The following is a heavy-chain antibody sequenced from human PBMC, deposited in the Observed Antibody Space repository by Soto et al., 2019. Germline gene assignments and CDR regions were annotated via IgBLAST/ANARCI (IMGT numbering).Heavy chain of an antibody. Sequence: QVQLQQWGAGLLKPSETLSLTCAVYGGSFSGYYWSWIRQPPGKGLEWIGEINHSGSTNYNPSLKSRVTISVDTSKNQFSLKLSSVTAADTAVYYCARGGIAAAGPYYYYGMDVWGQGTTVTVSS. CDR3: ARGGIAAAGPYYYYGMDV. J-gene: IGHJ6*02. CDR2: INHSGST. D-gene: IGHD6-13*01. V-gene: IGHV4-34*01. CDR1: GGSFSGYY.